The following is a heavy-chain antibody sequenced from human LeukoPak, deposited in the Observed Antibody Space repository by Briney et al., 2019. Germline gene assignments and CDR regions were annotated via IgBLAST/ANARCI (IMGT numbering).Heavy chain of an antibody. D-gene: IGHD3-10*01. CDR3: ARDMWFGEGGLDY. CDR1: GGSISSSSYY. CDR2: IYYSGST. V-gene: IGHV4-39*07. Sequence: SETLSLTCTVSGGSISSSSYYWGCIRQPPGKGLECIGSIYYSGSTYYNPSLKSRVTISVDTSKNQFSLKLSSVTAADTAVYYCARDMWFGEGGLDYWGQGTLVTVSS. J-gene: IGHJ4*02.